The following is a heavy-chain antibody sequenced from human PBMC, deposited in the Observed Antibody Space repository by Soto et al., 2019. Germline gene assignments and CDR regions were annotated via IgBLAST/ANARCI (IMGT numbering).Heavy chain of an antibody. J-gene: IGHJ4*02. Sequence: QVQLVQSGAEVQKPGASVKVSCKASGYSFTSYGISWVRQAPGQGLEWMGWISAYNGNTIYAQKFQGRVTMATDTSTSTAYMELRSLRSDDTAVYYCARDPRYTTITPDYWGQGTLVSVSS. D-gene: IGHD5-12*01. CDR1: GYSFTSYG. CDR3: ARDPRYTTITPDY. V-gene: IGHV1-18*01. CDR2: ISAYNGNT.